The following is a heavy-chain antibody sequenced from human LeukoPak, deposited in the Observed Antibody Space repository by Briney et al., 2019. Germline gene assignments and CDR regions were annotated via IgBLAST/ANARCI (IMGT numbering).Heavy chain of an antibody. CDR2: IYYSGST. D-gene: IGHD3-9*01. V-gene: IGHV4-59*01. Sequence: ETLSLTCTVSGGSISSYYWSWIRQPPGKGLEWIGYIYYSGSTNYNPSLKGRVTISVDTSKNQFSLKLSSVTAADTAVYYCAGNVFSWFDPWGQGTLVTVSS. J-gene: IGHJ5*02. CDR1: GGSISSYY. CDR3: AGNVFSWFDP.